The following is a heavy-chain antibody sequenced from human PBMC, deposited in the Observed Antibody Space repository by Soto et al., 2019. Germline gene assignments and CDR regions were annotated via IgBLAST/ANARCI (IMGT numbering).Heavy chain of an antibody. CDR2: IYYSGST. Sequence: PSETLSLTCTVSGGSISSGGYYWSWIRQHPGKGLEWIGYIYYSGSTYYNPSLKSRVTISVDTSKNQFSLELSSVTAADTAVYYCASHGGHGDAFDIWGQGTMVTVSS. V-gene: IGHV4-31*03. CDR1: GGSISSGGYY. J-gene: IGHJ3*02. CDR3: ASHGGHGDAFDI. D-gene: IGHD5-12*01.